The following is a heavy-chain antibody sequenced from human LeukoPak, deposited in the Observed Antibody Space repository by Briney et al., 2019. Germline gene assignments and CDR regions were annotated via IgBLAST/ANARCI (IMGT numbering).Heavy chain of an antibody. Sequence: SETLSLTCTVSGGSISSSSYYWGWIRQPPGKGLEWIGSIYYSWTTYYNPSLKSRVTISVDTSKNQFSLKLSSVTAADTAVYYCASFFSGTLKYYYYMDVWGKGTTVTVSS. CDR1: GGSISSSSYY. D-gene: IGHD5-12*01. V-gene: IGHV4-39*01. J-gene: IGHJ6*03. CDR3: ASFFSGTLKYYYYMDV. CDR2: IYYSWTT.